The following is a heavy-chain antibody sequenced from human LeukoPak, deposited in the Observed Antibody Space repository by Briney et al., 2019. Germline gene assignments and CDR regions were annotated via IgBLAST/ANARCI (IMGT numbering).Heavy chain of an antibody. D-gene: IGHD3-22*01. CDR3: ARVYYYDSSGHPYPYYFDY. CDR2: IYYSGST. Sequence: SETLSLTCTVSGGSISSYYWSWIRQPPGKGLEWIGYIYYSGSTNYNPSLKSRVTISVDTSKNQFSLKLSSVTAADTAVYYCARVYYYDSSGHPYPYYFDYWGQGTLVTVSS. CDR1: GGSISSYY. J-gene: IGHJ4*02. V-gene: IGHV4-59*12.